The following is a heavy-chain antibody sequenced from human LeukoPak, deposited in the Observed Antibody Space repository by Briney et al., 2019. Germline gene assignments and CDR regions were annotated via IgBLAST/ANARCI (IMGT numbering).Heavy chain of an antibody. Sequence: GGSLRLSCAASGFTFSSYEMNWVRQAPGKGLEWVSYISSSGSTIYYADSVKGRFTISRDNAKNSLYLQMNSLRAEDTAVYYCARGYSYGFDYWGQGTLVTVSS. J-gene: IGHJ4*02. V-gene: IGHV3-48*03. CDR2: ISSSGSTI. CDR3: ARGYSYGFDY. CDR1: GFTFSSYE. D-gene: IGHD5-18*01.